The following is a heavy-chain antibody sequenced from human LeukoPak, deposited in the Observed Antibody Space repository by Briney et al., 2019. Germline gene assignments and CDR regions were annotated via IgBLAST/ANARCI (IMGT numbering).Heavy chain of an antibody. CDR2: ISAYNGNT. CDR1: GYTFTSYG. CDR3: WRDLVGATLN. J-gene: IGHJ4*02. Sequence: ASGKGSCKASGYTFTSYGISWVRQAPGQGIEWMGWISAYNGNTNYAPKLQGRVTMTTDTSTSTAYMELRSLRSDDTAVYCCWRDLVGATLNWGQGTLVTVSS. D-gene: IGHD1-26*01. V-gene: IGHV1-18*01.